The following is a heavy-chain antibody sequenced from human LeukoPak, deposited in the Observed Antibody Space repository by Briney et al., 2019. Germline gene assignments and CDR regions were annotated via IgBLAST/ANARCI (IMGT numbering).Heavy chain of an antibody. J-gene: IGHJ4*02. CDR3: ARHDIVGATMRH. D-gene: IGHD1-26*01. V-gene: IGHV4-34*01. CDR1: GGSFSGYY. CDR2: INHSGST. Sequence: SETLSLTCAVSGGSFSGYYWSWIRQPPGKGLEWIGEINHSGSTNYNPSLKSRVTISVDTSKNQFSLKLSSVTAADTAVYYCARHDIVGATMRHWGQGTLVTVSS.